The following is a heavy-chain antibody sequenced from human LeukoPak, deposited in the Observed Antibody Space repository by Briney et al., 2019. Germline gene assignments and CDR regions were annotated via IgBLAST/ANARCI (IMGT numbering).Heavy chain of an antibody. V-gene: IGHV3-23*01. Sequence: GGSLRLSCAASGFTFSSYAMSWVRQAPGKGLEWVSAISGSGDSTYYADSVKGRFTLSRDNSKNTLYLQMNSLRAEDTAVYYGAKDWAYYYDSSGYNDYWGQGTLVTVSS. J-gene: IGHJ4*02. CDR3: AKDWAYYYDSSGYNDY. CDR1: GFTFSSYA. CDR2: ISGSGDST. D-gene: IGHD3-22*01.